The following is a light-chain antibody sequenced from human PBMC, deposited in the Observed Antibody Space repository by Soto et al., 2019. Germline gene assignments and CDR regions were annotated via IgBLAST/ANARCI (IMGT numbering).Light chain of an antibody. J-gene: IGLJ3*02. Sequence: QSALTQPASESGSPEQSITISCTGTSSDVGGYNYVSWYQRLPGKAPKLMIYDVSNRPSGVSNRFSGPKSGNTASLMTFGLQVGVEVDNSSGQNPGTSTLVFGGGTKLTVL. CDR2: DVS. V-gene: IGLV2-14*01. CDR3: GQNPGTSTLV. CDR1: SSDVGGYNY.